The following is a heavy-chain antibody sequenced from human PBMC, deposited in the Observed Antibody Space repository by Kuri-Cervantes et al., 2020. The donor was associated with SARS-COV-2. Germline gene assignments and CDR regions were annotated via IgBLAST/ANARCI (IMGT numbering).Heavy chain of an antibody. CDR2: IYYSGST. V-gene: IGHV4-39*01. D-gene: IGHD6-13*01. J-gene: IGHJ4*02. Sequence: SATLSLTCTVSGGSISSSSYYWGWIRQPPGKGLEWIGSIYYSGSTYYNPSLKSRVTISVDTSKNQFSLKLSSVTAADTAVYYCARAPQYSSRFDYWGQGTLVTVSS. CDR3: ARAPQYSSRFDY. CDR1: GGSISSSSYY.